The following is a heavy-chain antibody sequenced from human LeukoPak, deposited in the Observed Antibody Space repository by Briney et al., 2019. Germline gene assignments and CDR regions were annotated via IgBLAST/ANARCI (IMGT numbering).Heavy chain of an antibody. CDR3: ARASTRSYLVNFDY. D-gene: IGHD5-18*01. V-gene: IGHV1-69*13. Sequence: GASVKVSCKASGYTFTSYGISWVRQAPGQGLEWMGGIIPIFGTANYAQKFQGRVTITADESTSTAYMELSSLRSEDTAVYYCARASTRSYLVNFDYWGQGTLVTVSS. CDR1: GYTFTSYG. J-gene: IGHJ4*02. CDR2: IIPIFGTA.